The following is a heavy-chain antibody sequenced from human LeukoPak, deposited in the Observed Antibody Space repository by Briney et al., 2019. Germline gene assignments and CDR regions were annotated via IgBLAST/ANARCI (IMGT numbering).Heavy chain of an antibody. CDR2: IIPIFGTA. CDR3: ARLNFAPSGGDYGDYNAFDI. CDR1: GGTFSSYA. Sequence: SVKVSCEASGGTFSSYAISWVRQAPGQGLEWMGGIIPIFGTANYAQKFQGRVTITADKSTSTAYMELSSLRSEDTAVYYCARLNFAPSGGDYGDYNAFDIWGQGTMVTVSS. J-gene: IGHJ3*02. V-gene: IGHV1-69*06. D-gene: IGHD4-17*01.